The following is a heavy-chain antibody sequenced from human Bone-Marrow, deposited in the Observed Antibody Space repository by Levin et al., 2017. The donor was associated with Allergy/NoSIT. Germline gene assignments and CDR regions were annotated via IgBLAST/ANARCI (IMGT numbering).Heavy chain of an antibody. D-gene: IGHD1-26*01. CDR3: AKEGTVGAFAY. CDR2: ISYDGSNK. J-gene: IGHJ4*02. Sequence: PGGSLRLSCAASGFTFSSYGMHWVRQAPGKGLEWVAVISYDGSNKYYADSVKGRFTISRDNSKNTLYLQMNSLRAEDTAVYYCAKEGTVGAFAYWGQGTLVTASS. CDR1: GFTFSSYG. V-gene: IGHV3-30*18.